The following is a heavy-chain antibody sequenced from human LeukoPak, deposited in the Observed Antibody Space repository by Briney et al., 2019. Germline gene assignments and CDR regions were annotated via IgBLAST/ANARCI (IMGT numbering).Heavy chain of an antibody. CDR1: GFTVSNNY. J-gene: IGHJ4*02. V-gene: IGHV3-66*01. Sequence: GGSLRLSCAASGFTVSNNYMTWVRQAPGKGLESVSVINDGGRTFYADSVKGRFTISRDNTKIMLYLQMSSLRAEDTAVYYCAGAPETGHWGQGTLVTVSS. CDR3: AGAPETGH. CDR2: INDGGRT. D-gene: IGHD5-24*01.